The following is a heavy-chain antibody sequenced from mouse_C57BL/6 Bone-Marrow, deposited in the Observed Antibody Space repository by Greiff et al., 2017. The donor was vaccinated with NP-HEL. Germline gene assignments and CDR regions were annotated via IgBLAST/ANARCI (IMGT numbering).Heavy chain of an antibody. CDR3: ARWGAY. V-gene: IGHV1-59*01. CDR1: GYTFTSYW. J-gene: IGHJ2*01. Sequence: QVQLQQPGAELVRPGTSVKLSCKASGYTFTSYWLHWVKQRPGQGLEWIGVIDPSASYTNYNQKFKGKATLTVDQSSSTAYLQPSSLKYEGSAVYYCARWGAYWGQGTTLTVSA. CDR2: IDPSASYT.